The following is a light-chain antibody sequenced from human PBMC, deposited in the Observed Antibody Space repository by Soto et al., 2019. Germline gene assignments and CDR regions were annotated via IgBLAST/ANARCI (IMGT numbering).Light chain of an antibody. J-gene: IGKJ5*01. CDR2: GIS. CDR1: QSLSSSH. Sequence: IVLTQSPGTLSLSPGERATLSCRASQSLSSSHLAWYQQKPGQAPRLVIYGISKRATDIPDRFSGSGSGTEFTLTISSLQPEDFATYYCRQHGQWPITFGQGTRLEIK. CDR3: RQHGQWPIT. V-gene: IGKV3-20*01.